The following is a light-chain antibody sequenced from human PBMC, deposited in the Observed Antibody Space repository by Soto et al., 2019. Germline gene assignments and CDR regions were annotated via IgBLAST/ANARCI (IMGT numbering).Light chain of an antibody. CDR3: QQYGSSPT. Sequence: ETVLTQSPGTLSLSPGERATLSCRAGQSVRNSYLAWYQQKFGQAPRLLIYGASSRATGIPDRFIGSGSGTDFTLTISRLEPEDFAVYYCQQYGSSPTFGQGTRLEIK. CDR1: QSVRNSY. J-gene: IGKJ5*01. CDR2: GAS. V-gene: IGKV3-20*01.